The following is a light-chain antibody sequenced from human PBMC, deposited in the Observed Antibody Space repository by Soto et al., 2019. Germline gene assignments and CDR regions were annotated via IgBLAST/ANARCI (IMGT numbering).Light chain of an antibody. Sequence: DIQMTQSPSTLSASVGDRITISCRASQSITNRLAWYQQKPGKAPKVLIYDASNLERGVPSRFSGSGSGTEFILSINSLQPDDFATYYCQHYGGMWAFGQGTKVDIK. CDR3: QHYGGMWA. CDR1: QSITNR. CDR2: DAS. V-gene: IGKV1-5*01. J-gene: IGKJ1*01.